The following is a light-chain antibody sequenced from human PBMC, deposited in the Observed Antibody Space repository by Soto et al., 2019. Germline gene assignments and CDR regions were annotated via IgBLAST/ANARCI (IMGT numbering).Light chain of an antibody. V-gene: IGLV2-8*01. CDR1: NNDIGRYTY. CDR3: SSYSRSINYV. J-gene: IGLJ1*01. Sequence: QSVLTQPPAASGSPGQSVTISCTGSNNDIGRYTYVSWYQQLPGKAPKLIIYEVNKRPSGIPDRVSGSKSGNTASLPVSGLQGEDEAEYFCSSYSRSINYVFGTGTKVTVL. CDR2: EVN.